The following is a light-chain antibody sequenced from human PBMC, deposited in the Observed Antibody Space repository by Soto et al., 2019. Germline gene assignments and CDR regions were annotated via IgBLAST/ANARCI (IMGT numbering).Light chain of an antibody. CDR1: QSISSW. Sequence: DIQMTQSPSTLSASVGDRVTITCRASQSISSWLAWYQQKPGKAPNLLIYKASNLESGVPSRFSGSGSGTDFSLTISRLEPEDFAVYYCQQHGDAPITFGQGTKVDIK. V-gene: IGKV1-5*03. CDR2: KAS. CDR3: QQHGDAPIT. J-gene: IGKJ1*01.